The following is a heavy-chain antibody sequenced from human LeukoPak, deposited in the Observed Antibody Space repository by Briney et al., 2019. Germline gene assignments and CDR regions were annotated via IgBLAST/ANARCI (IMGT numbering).Heavy chain of an antibody. J-gene: IGHJ4*02. CDR3: ARDSIAAAGTGPDY. CDR1: GLTVSSNY. Sequence: GGSLRLSCAASGLTVSSNYMSWVRQAPGKGLEWVSVIYSGGSTYYADSVKGRFTISRDNSKNTLYLQMNSLRAEDTGVYHCARDSIAAAGTGPDYWGQGTLVTVSS. D-gene: IGHD6-13*01. CDR2: IYSGGST. V-gene: IGHV3-53*01.